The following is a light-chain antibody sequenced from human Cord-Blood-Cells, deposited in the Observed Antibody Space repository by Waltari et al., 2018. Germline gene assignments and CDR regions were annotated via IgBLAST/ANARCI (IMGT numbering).Light chain of an antibody. J-gene: IGKJ2*01. CDR1: QSVSSN. V-gene: IGKV3-15*01. Sequence: IVMRQSPATLPVSPGARATLSCRASQSVSSNLAWYQQKPGQAPRLLIYGASTRATGIPARFSGSGSGTEFTLTISSLQSEDFAVYYCQQYNNWPPATFVQGTKLEIK. CDR3: QQYNNWPPAT. CDR2: GAS.